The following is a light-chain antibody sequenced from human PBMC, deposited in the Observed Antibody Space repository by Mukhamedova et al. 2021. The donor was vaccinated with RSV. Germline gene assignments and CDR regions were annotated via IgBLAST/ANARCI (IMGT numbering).Light chain of an antibody. CDR2: EVS. CDR3: ISYTTNTQAV. J-gene: IGLJ3*02. V-gene: IGLV2-14*01. Sequence: EVSGRPSGVSHRISGSKSGNTAFLTISGLQAEDEADYYCISYTTNTQAVFGGGTRLTVL.